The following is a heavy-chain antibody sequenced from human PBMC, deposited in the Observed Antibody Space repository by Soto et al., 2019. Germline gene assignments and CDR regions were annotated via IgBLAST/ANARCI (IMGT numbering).Heavy chain of an antibody. Sequence: EVQLVESGGVVVQPGGSLRLSCAASGFTFDDYTMHWVRQAPGKGLEWVSLISWDGGSTYYADSVKGRFTISRHNSKNSLYLQMNSLRTEDTALYYCAKGAAARTNWFDPWGQGTLVTVSS. J-gene: IGHJ5*02. V-gene: IGHV3-43*01. D-gene: IGHD6-25*01. CDR1: GFTFDDYT. CDR3: AKGAAARTNWFDP. CDR2: ISWDGGST.